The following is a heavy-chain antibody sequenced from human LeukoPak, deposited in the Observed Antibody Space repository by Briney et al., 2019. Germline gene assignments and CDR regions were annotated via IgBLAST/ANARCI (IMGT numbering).Heavy chain of an antibody. Sequence: GASVKVSCKASGYTFTSYDINWVRQATGQGLEWMGWMNPNSGNTGYAQKFQGRVTITRNTSISTAYMEPSSLRSEDTAMYYCARLYGSGSYYYYYMDVWGKGTTVTVSS. CDR2: MNPNSGNT. J-gene: IGHJ6*03. CDR1: GYTFTSYD. V-gene: IGHV1-8*03. CDR3: ARLYGSGSYYYYYMDV. D-gene: IGHD3-10*01.